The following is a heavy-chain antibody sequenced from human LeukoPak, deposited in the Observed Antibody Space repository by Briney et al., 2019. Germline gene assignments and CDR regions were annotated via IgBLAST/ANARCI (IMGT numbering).Heavy chain of an antibody. D-gene: IGHD6-19*01. CDR2: IRSKADTYTT. J-gene: IGHJ4*02. CDR3: TREYSSGWTFDF. Sequence: PGRSLRLSCAASGFTFSASAVHWVRRASGKGREWVGGIRSKADTYTTSYAASVKGRFTISIDDSKNTAFLQLNSLKTEDTAVYYCTREYSSGWTFDFWGQGTLVTVSS. V-gene: IGHV3-73*01. CDR1: GFTFSASA.